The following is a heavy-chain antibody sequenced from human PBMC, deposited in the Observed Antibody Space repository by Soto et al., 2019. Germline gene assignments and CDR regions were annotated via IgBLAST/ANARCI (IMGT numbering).Heavy chain of an antibody. V-gene: IGHV4-38-2*02. CDR2: IYHSGST. CDR3: ARDTLGAARIYNWFDP. D-gene: IGHD6-6*01. J-gene: IGHJ5*02. CDR1: GYSISSGYY. Sequence: SETLSLTCAVSGYSISSGYYWGWIRQPPGKGLEWIGSIYHSGSTYYNPSLKSRVTISVDTSKNQFSLKLSSVTAADTAVYYCARDTLGAARIYNWFDPWGQGTLVTVSS.